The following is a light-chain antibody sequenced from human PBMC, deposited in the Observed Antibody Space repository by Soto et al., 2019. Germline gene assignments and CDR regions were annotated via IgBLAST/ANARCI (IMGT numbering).Light chain of an antibody. CDR2: DVN. V-gene: IGLV2-14*01. CDR3: SSYATTSFFV. CDR1: SSDVGGYNY. J-gene: IGLJ1*01. Sequence: QSALTQPASVSGSPGQSITISCTGTSSDVGGYNYVSWYQQYPGKAPQLMIFDVNDRPSRVSYRFSGSKSGNTASLTISGLQAEDEAHYYCSSYATTSFFVFGTGTKVTV.